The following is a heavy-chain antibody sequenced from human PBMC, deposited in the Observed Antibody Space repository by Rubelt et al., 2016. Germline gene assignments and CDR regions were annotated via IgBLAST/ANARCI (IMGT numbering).Heavy chain of an antibody. D-gene: IGHD3-10*01. Sequence: QVQLVQSGAEVKKPGASVTVSCKASGYTFTSYGISWVRQAAGQGLEWMGWISAYSGNTNYAQKLQGRVTMTTDTSTSTAYKELRSLRSDAPAVYYCAGDGAFALGSGFENRSDYWGQGTLVTVSS. CDR1: GYTFTSYG. CDR3: AGDGAFALGSGFENRSDY. J-gene: IGHJ4*02. CDR2: ISAYSGNT. V-gene: IGHV1-18*01.